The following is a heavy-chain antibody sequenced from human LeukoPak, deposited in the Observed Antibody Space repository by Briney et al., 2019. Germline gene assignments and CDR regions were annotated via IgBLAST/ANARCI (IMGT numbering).Heavy chain of an antibody. CDR1: GFTFSSYG. J-gene: IGHJ4*02. D-gene: IGHD2-15*01. CDR2: ISYDGSNK. CDR3: AKVGWVAGLRDTRDY. V-gene: IGHV3-30*18. Sequence: PGGSLRLSCAASGFTFSSYGMPWVRQAPGKGLEWVAVISYDGSNKYYADSVKGRFTISRDNSKNTLYLQMNSLRAEDTAVYYCAKVGWVAGLRDTRDYWGQGTLVTVSS.